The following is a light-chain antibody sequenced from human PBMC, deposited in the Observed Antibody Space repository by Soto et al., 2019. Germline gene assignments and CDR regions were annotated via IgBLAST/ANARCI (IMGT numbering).Light chain of an antibody. V-gene: IGLV4-69*01. CDR1: SGHSNYA. Sequence: QSVLTQSPSASASLGASVKLTCTLSSGHSNYAIAWHQQQPEKGPRYLMKLNSDGRHSKGDGIPDRFSGSTSGAERYLTISSLKSEDEADYYCQTWGTGIQVFGGGTKLTVL. CDR3: QTWGTGIQV. CDR2: LNSDGRH. J-gene: IGLJ2*01.